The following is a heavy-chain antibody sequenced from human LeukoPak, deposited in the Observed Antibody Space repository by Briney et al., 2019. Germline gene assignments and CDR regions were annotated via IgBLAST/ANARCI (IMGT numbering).Heavy chain of an antibody. CDR1: GFTFSSYW. D-gene: IGHD6-13*01. Sequence: GGSLRLSCAASGFTFSSYWMHWVRQAPGKGLVWVSRINSDGSSTGYADSVKGRFTTSRDNAKNTLYLRMNSLRAEDTAVYYCARAVESSWYYYYYYMDVWGKGSTVSVCS. J-gene: IGHJ6*03. CDR3: ARAVESSWYYYYYYMDV. CDR2: INSDGSST. V-gene: IGHV3-74*01.